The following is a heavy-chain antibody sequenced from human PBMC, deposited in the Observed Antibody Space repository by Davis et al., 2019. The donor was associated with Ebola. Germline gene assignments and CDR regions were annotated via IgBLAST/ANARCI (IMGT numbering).Heavy chain of an antibody. J-gene: IGHJ4*02. V-gene: IGHV4-61*08. CDR1: GGSISSGGYY. D-gene: IGHD1-26*01. CDR3: ARGPATRDSFDY. Sequence: PSETLSLTCTVSGGSISSGGYYWSWIRQHPGKGLEWIGYIYYSGSTNYNPSLKSRVTISVDTSKNQFSLKLSSVTAADTAVYYCARGPATRDSFDYWGQGTLVTVSS. CDR2: IYYSGST.